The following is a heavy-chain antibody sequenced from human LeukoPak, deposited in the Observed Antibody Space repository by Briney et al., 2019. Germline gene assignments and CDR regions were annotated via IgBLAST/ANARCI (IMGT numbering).Heavy chain of an antibody. V-gene: IGHV3-30*04. Sequence: GRSLRLSCTDSGFTFGDFAMNWGRQAPGKGLEWVAIISYDGSNKYYADSVQGRFTISRDNSKNTLYLQMNSLRAEDTAVYYCAKDLGGGSGCYDLWGRGTLVTVSS. CDR3: AKDLGGGSGCYDL. CDR1: GFTFGDFA. CDR2: ISYDGSNK. D-gene: IGHD6-19*01. J-gene: IGHJ2*01.